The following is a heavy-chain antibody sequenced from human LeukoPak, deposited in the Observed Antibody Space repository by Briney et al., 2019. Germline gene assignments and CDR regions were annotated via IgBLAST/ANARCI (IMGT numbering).Heavy chain of an antibody. CDR1: GGSISSGGYY. CDR3: AREPIVVVVAATSYYYYYGMDV. CDR2: IYYSGST. V-gene: IGHV4-31*03. D-gene: IGHD2-15*01. J-gene: IGHJ6*04. Sequence: PSETLSLTCTVSGGSISSGGYYWSWIRQHPGKGLEWIGYIYYSGSTYYNPSLKSRVTISEDTSKNQFSLKLSSVTAADTAVYYCAREPIVVVVAATSYYYYYGMDVWGKGTTVTVSS.